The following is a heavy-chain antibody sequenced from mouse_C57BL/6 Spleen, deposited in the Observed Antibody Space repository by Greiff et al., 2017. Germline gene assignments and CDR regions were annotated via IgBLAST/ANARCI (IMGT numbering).Heavy chain of an antibody. D-gene: IGHD1-1*01. J-gene: IGHJ4*01. CDR3: ARQIGYYYGSSYAMDY. CDR1: GFTFSSYT. CDR2: ISGGGGNT. V-gene: IGHV5-9*01. Sequence: EVHLVESGGGLVKPGGSLKLSCAASGFTFSSYTMSWVRQTPEKRLEWVATISGGGGNTYYPDSVKGRFTISRDNAKNTLYLQMSSLRSEDTALYYCARQIGYYYGSSYAMDYWGQGTSVTVSS.